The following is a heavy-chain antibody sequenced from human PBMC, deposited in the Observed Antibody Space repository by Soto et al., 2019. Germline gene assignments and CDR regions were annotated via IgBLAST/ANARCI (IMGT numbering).Heavy chain of an antibody. CDR3: ARDGVEMATTSFDY. D-gene: IGHD5-12*01. CDR2: IIPIFGTA. V-gene: IGHV1-69*13. Sequence: SGQVSFEAASGTFVSYAISCVRQAPGQGLEWMGGIIPIFGTANYAQKFQGRVTITADESTSTAYMELSSLRSEDTAVYYCARDGVEMATTSFDYWCQGTLVIV. CDR1: SGTFVSYA. J-gene: IGHJ4*02.